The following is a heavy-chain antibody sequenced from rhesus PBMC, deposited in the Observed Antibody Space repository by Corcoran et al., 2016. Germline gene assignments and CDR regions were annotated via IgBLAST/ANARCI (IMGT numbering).Heavy chain of an antibody. Sequence: EVQLVESGGGLVQPGGSLRLSCTGSGFTFGSYYMYWVRQAPGKGLEWVSAIKTGWGSTWYTDSVKGRCSISKENAKNTLYLQMDSLRAEDTAVYYCARDRYSSGWSYFDYWGQGVLVTVSS. V-gene: IGHV3-8*01. CDR2: IKTGWGST. D-gene: IGHD6S26*01. CDR3: ARDRYSSGWSYFDY. CDR1: GFTFGSYY. J-gene: IGHJ4*01.